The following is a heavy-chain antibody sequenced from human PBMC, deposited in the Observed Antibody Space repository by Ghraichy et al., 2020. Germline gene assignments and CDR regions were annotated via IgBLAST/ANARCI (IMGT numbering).Heavy chain of an antibody. V-gene: IGHV4-39*07. CDR3: ARPRSSGWYRAYNWFDP. Sequence: SETLSLTCTVSGGSISSSSYYWGWIRQPPGKGLEWIGSIYYSGSTYYNPSLKSRVTISVDTSKNQFSLKLSSVTAADTAVYYCARPRSSGWYRAYNWFDPWGHGTLVTVSS. J-gene: IGHJ5*02. CDR2: IYYSGST. D-gene: IGHD6-19*01. CDR1: GGSISSSSYY.